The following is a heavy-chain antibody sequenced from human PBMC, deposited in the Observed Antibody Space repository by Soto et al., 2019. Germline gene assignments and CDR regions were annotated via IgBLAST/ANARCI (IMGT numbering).Heavy chain of an antibody. CDR1: GYTFTSYA. D-gene: IGHD6-13*01. CDR3: ARDLGQQQFDY. Sequence: GASVKVSWKASGYTFTSYAMHWVRQAPGQRLEWMGWINAGNGNTKYSQKFQGRVTITRDTSASTAYMELSSLRSEDTAVYYCARDLGQQQFDYWGQGTLVTVSS. J-gene: IGHJ4*02. CDR2: INAGNGNT. V-gene: IGHV1-3*01.